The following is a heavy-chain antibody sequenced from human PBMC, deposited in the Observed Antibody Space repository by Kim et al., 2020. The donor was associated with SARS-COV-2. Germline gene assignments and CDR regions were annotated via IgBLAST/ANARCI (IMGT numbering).Heavy chain of an antibody. D-gene: IGHD1-26*01. V-gene: IGHV3-23*01. CDR3: AKDRKGSGSYYVGPPSYYYYYGMDV. CDR1: GFTFSSYA. J-gene: IGHJ6*02. CDR2: ISGSGGST. Sequence: GGSLRLSCAASGFTFSSYAMSWVRQAPGKGLEWVSAISGSGGSTYYADSVKGRFTISRDNSKNTLYLQMNSLRAEDTAVYYCAKDRKGSGSYYVGPPSYYYYYGMDVWGQGTTVTVSS.